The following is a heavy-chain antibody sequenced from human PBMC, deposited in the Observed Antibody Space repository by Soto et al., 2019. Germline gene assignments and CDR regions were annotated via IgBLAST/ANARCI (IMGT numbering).Heavy chain of an antibody. CDR3: ARETVTDKED. CDR2: INHSGST. Sequence: QVQLQQWGAGLLKPSETLSLTCAVYGGSFSGYYWSWIRQPPGKGLEWIGEINHSGSTNYNPSLKSRVTISVDTSKNQFSLKLSSVTAADTAVYYCARETVTDKEDWGQGTLVTVSS. V-gene: IGHV4-34*01. J-gene: IGHJ4*02. D-gene: IGHD4-17*01. CDR1: GGSFSGYY.